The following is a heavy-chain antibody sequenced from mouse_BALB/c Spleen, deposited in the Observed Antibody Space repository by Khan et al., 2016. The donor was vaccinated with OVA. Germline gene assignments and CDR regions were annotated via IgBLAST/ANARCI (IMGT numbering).Heavy chain of an antibody. CDR3: AKLRVYYFDA. CDR2: LWGDGST. V-gene: IGHV2-3*01. J-gene: IGHJ2*01. Sequence: QVQLKQSGPGLVAPSQSLSITCTVSGFSLTSDGVSWVRQPPGKGLEWLGVLWGDGSTNYHSALRSRLSIRKDNSKSKVFLKLNSLQTDDTATYYCAKLRVYYFDAWGQGTTLTVSS. CDR1: GFSLTSDG.